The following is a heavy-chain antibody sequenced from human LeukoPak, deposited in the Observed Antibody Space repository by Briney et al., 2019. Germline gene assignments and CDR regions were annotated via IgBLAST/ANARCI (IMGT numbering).Heavy chain of an antibody. Sequence: PSQTLSLTCTVSGGSISSGDYYWSWTRQPPGKGLEWIGYIYYSGSTYYNPSLKSRVTISVDTSKNQFSLKLSSVTAADTAVYYCARVPTTYCTNGVCYYFDYWGQGTLVTVSS. CDR3: ARVPTTYCTNGVCYYFDY. CDR1: GGSISSGDYY. J-gene: IGHJ4*02. D-gene: IGHD2-8*01. CDR2: IYYSGST. V-gene: IGHV4-30-4*08.